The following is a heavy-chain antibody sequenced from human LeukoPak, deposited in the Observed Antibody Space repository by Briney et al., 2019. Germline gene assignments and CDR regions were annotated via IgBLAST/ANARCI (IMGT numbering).Heavy chain of an antibody. V-gene: IGHV3-23*01. CDR3: AKWSEGSGSYFLFDY. Sequence: GGSLRLSCAASGFTFSSYAMSWVRQAPGKGLEWVSAISGSGGSTYYADSVKGRFTISRDNSKNTLYLQMNSLRAEDTAVYYCAKWSEGSGSYFLFDYWGQGTLVTVSS. CDR1: GFTFSSYA. D-gene: IGHD3-10*01. J-gene: IGHJ4*02. CDR2: ISGSGGST.